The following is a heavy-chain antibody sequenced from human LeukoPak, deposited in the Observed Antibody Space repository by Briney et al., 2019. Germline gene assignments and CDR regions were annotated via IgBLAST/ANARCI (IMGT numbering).Heavy chain of an antibody. CDR1: GYSFTSYW. V-gene: IGHV5-51*01. J-gene: IGHJ6*03. CDR2: IYPGDSDT. D-gene: IGHD6-13*01. Sequence: GESLKISCKGSGYSFTSYWIGWVRQMPGKGLEWMGIIYPGDSDTRYSPSFQGQVTISADKSISTAYLQWSSLKASDTAMYYCARHLNPTSFRVPWQQLPGEYMDVWGKGTTVTVSS. CDR3: ARHLNPTSFRVPWQQLPGEYMDV.